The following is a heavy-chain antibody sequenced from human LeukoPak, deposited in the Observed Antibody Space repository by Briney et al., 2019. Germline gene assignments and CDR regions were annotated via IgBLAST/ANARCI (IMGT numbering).Heavy chain of an antibody. CDR3: ARASGAGGMLYGPDY. D-gene: IGHD2-8*01. Sequence: GASVTVSCTASGYTFSSYYMHWVRQAPGQGLAWMGIINPSGGSTSYAQKFQGRVTMTRDTSTSTVYMELSSLRSEDTAVYYCARASGAGGMLYGPDYWGQGTLVTVSS. CDR2: INPSGGST. V-gene: IGHV1-46*01. J-gene: IGHJ4*02. CDR1: GYTFSSYY.